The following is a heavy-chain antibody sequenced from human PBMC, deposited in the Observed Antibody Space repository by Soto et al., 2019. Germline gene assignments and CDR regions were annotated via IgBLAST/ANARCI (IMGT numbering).Heavy chain of an antibody. Sequence: EVQLVESGGGLVKPGGSLRLSCAASGFTFSSYSMNWVRQAPGKGLECVSSISSSSSYIYSADSVKGRFTISRDNAKNSLYLQMNRLRAEDTAVYYCARVRDYYGSGSYFNWFDPWGQGTLVTVSS. J-gene: IGHJ5*02. D-gene: IGHD3-10*01. CDR2: ISSSSSYI. CDR3: ARVRDYYGSGSYFNWFDP. V-gene: IGHV3-21*01. CDR1: GFTFSSYS.